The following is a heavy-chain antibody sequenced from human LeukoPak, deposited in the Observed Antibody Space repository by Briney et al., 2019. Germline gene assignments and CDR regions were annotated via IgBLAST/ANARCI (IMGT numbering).Heavy chain of an antibody. CDR2: IWYGGSNK. J-gene: IGHJ3*02. CDR1: GFTFSSYG. CDR3: AKDPYSGGPPAFYI. Sequence: PGGSLRLSCGASGFTFSSYGMHWVRQAPGKGLEWVAVIWYGGSNKYYAESVKGRVTISRDNSKNTLYPQMNSLRAEDTAVYYCAKDPYSGGPPAFYISGQGTMVPVSS. D-gene: IGHD1-26*01. V-gene: IGHV3-30*02.